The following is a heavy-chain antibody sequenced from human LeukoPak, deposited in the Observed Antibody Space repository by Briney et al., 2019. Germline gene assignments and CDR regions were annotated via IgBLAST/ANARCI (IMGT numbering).Heavy chain of an antibody. CDR3: AKEIGLGNGVDY. CDR2: ISGSGGST. V-gene: IGHV3-23*01. D-gene: IGHD7-27*01. Sequence: GGSLRLSCAASGFTFSSYAMSWVRKAPGKGLEWVSAISGSGGSTYYADSVKGRFTISRDNSKNSLYLQMNSLRAEDTAVYYCAKEIGLGNGVDYWGQGTLVTVSS. CDR1: GFTFSSYA. J-gene: IGHJ4*02.